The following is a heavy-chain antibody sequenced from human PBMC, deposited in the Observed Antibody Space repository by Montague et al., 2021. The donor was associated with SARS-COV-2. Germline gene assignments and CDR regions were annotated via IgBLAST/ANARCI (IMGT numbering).Heavy chain of an antibody. D-gene: IGHD6-19*01. CDR3: ARHASYSSGWYFDGYFDY. Sequence: SETLSLTCTVSGDSISNYYWSWIRQPPGKGLEWIGYIYYSGSTNYNPSLKSRVTISVDTSKNQFSLKLSSVTAADTAVYYCARHASYSSGWYFDGYFDYWGQGTPVTVSS. V-gene: IGHV4-59*08. CDR2: IYYSGST. CDR1: GDSISNYY. J-gene: IGHJ4*02.